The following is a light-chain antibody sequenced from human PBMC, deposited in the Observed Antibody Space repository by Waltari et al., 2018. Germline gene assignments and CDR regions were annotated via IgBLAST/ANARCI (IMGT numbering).Light chain of an antibody. CDR3: SSYTTSDTLI. V-gene: IGLV2-14*03. CDR2: GVT. Sequence: QSALTQPASVSGSPGQSLTISCTGTSSDVGGYHYVYWYQQHPGGSPRLMIYGVTNRPSGVSIRFSGSKSGNTASLTISGLQPEDEAYYYCSSYTTSDTLIFAGGTKLTVL. CDR1: SSDVGGYHY. J-gene: IGLJ2*01.